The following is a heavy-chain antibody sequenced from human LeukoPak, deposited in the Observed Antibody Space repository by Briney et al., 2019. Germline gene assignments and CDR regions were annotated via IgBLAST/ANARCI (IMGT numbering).Heavy chain of an antibody. J-gene: IGHJ2*01. CDR1: GFTFSDYY. D-gene: IGHD4/OR15-4a*01. V-gene: IGHV3-11*01. CDR2: ISSSDNTI. Sequence: GGSLRLSCAASGFTFSDYYMSWIRQAPGKGLEWVSYISSSDNTIYYADSVKGRFTISRDNAQNSLYLQMNSLGAEDTAVYYCARDKTIAHWYFDLWGRGTLVTVSS. CDR3: ARDKTIAHWYFDL.